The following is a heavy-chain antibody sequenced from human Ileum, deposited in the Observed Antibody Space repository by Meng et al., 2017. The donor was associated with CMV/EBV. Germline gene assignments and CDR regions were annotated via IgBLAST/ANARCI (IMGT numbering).Heavy chain of an antibody. D-gene: IGHD1-26*01. V-gene: IGHV7-4-1*02. J-gene: IGHJ4*02. CDR2: IDTNTWNP. CDR1: GYTFTSNN. CDR3: ARDGLSGRYFDY. Sequence: QVHLVQSGSELKKPGASVKVSCKTSGYTFTSNNIIWVRQAPGQGPEWMGWIDTNTWNPTYAQGFTGPFVFSLDTSVNTAYLEISSLKAEDTAVYYCARDGLSGRYFDYWGQGTLVTVSS.